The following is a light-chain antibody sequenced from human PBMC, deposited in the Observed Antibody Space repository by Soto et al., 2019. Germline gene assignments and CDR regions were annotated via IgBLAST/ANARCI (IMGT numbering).Light chain of an antibody. V-gene: IGKV2-28*01. CDR2: LGS. CDR1: QSLLHSNGYNY. J-gene: IGKJ2*02. CDR3: MQARQTPRT. Sequence: DIVMTQSPLSLPVTPGEPASISCRSSQSLLHSNGYNYLDWYLQKPGQSPQLLIYLGSNRASGVPDRFSGSGSGTYFTLKISRVEAEDVGVYYCMQARQTPRTFGQGTKLEIK.